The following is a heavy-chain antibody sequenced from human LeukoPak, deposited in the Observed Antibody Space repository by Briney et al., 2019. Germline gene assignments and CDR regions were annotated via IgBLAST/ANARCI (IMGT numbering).Heavy chain of an antibody. CDR2: INSDGSST. Sequence: PGGPLRLSCAASGFTFSSYWIQWVRQAPGKGLVWVSRINSDGSSTSHADSVKGRFTISRDNAKNTLFLQMNSLRAEDTAVYYCAREGYSGPYLDYWGQGTLVTVSS. CDR3: AREGYSGPYLDY. D-gene: IGHD4-11*01. J-gene: IGHJ4*02. V-gene: IGHV3-74*01. CDR1: GFTFSSYW.